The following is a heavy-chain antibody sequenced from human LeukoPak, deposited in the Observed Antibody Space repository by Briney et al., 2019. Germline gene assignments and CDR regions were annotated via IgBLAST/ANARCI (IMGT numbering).Heavy chain of an antibody. Sequence: ASVKVSCKASGGTFSSYAISWVRQAPGQGLERMGWINANSGGTNYAQKFQGRVTMTRDTSISTAYMELSRLRSDDTAVYYCARSSRYDIWTGYPYWGQGTLVTVSP. J-gene: IGHJ4*02. CDR3: ARSSRYDIWTGYPY. V-gene: IGHV1-2*02. D-gene: IGHD3-9*01. CDR1: GGTFSSYA. CDR2: INANSGGT.